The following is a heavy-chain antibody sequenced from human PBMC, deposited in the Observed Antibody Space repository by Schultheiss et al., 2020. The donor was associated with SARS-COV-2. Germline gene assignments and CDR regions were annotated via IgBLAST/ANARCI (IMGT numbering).Heavy chain of an antibody. CDR1: GFTFSSYA. CDR3: AKSWGRYTGSHGYYYGMDV. CDR2: ISYDGSNK. Sequence: GESLKISCAASGFTFSSYAMHWVRQAPGKGLEWVAVISYDGSNKYYADSVKGRFTVSRDNSKNTLDLQMNSLRAEDTAVYYCAKSWGRYTGSHGYYYGMDVWGQGTTVTVSS. J-gene: IGHJ6*02. V-gene: IGHV3-30-3*02. D-gene: IGHD3-16*01.